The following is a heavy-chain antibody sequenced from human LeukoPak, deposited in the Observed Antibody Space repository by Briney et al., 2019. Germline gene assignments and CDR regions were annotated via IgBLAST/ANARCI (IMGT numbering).Heavy chain of an antibody. Sequence: PETLSLTCTVSGGSISSSGYSWAWIRQPPGKGLEWIGTIYYSGSTYSNASLKSRITMSVDTAKNQFSLKLTPVTAAETAMYFCARHARPDSGDFHFDYWGQGALVTVSS. CDR1: GGSISSSGYS. CDR3: ARHARPDSGDFHFDY. D-gene: IGHD4-17*01. CDR2: IYYSGST. J-gene: IGHJ4*02. V-gene: IGHV4-39*01.